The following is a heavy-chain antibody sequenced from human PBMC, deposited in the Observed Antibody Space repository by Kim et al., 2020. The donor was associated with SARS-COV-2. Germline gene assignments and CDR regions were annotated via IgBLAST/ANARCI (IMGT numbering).Heavy chain of an antibody. CDR1: GASISSSNW. CDR3: ARRSYLPSRATDY. D-gene: IGHD3-10*01. CDR2: IYHSGGT. V-gene: IGHV4-4*02. Sequence: SETLSLTCAVSGASISSSNWWIWVRQPPGKGLEWIGEIYHSGGTNYNPSLKSRVTISVDKSKNQFSLKLSSVTAADTAVYYCARRSYLPSRATDYWGQGTLVTVSS. J-gene: IGHJ4*02.